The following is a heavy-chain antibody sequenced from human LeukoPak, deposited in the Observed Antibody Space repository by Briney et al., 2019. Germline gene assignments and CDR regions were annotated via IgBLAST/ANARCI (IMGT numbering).Heavy chain of an antibody. CDR3: ARASRVRQQLGY. D-gene: IGHD6-13*01. V-gene: IGHV1-2*02. J-gene: IGHJ4*02. Sequence: ASVKVSCKASGYTVTGYYMHWVRQAPGQGLEWMGWINPNSGGTNYAQKFQGRVTMTRDTSISTAYMELSRLRSDDTAVYYCARASRVRQQLGYWGQGTLVTVSS. CDR2: INPNSGGT. CDR1: GYTVTGYY.